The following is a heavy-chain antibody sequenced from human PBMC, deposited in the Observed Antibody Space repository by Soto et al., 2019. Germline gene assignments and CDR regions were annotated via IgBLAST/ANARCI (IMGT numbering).Heavy chain of an antibody. D-gene: IGHD3-10*01. J-gene: IGHJ4*02. CDR2: ISYDGSDN. CDR3: AKVMGVRGVTSGADN. V-gene: IGHV3-30*18. CDR1: GFTFSSYG. Sequence: QVQLVESGGGVVQPGRSLRLSCAASGFTFSSYGMHWVRQPPGKGLEWVAVISYDGSDNYYADSVKGRFTISRHNSKNTLYLQMNRLRAEDTAVYYCAKVMGVRGVTSGADNWGQGTVVTVSS.